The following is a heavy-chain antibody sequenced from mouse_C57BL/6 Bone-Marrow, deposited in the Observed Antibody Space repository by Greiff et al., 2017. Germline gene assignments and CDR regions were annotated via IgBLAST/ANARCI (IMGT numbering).Heavy chain of an antibody. CDR3: ARGAGTTVVATSFDY. CDR2: ISSGGSYT. CDR1: GFTFSSYG. D-gene: IGHD1-1*01. J-gene: IGHJ2*01. V-gene: IGHV5-6*01. Sequence: EVHLVESGGDLVKPGGSLKLSCAASGFTFSSYGMSWVRQTPDKRLEWVATISSGGSYTYYPDSVKGRFTISRDNAKNTLYLQMSSLKSEDTAMYYCARGAGTTVVATSFDYWGQGTTLTVSS.